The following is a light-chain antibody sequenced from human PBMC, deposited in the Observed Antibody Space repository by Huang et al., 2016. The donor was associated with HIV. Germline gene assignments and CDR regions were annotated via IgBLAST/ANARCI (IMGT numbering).Light chain of an antibody. CDR2: AAS. CDR1: QGIGND. CDR3: LQVYNYPFT. V-gene: IGKV1-6*01. J-gene: IGKJ3*01. Sequence: AIQMTQSPSSLSASVGDRVTITCRASQGIGNDLGWYQQKPGKTPKLLIYAASNSQTGVPSSFSGSGSDTDFTLTISSLQPEDFATYYCLQVYNYPFTFGPGTKVDIK.